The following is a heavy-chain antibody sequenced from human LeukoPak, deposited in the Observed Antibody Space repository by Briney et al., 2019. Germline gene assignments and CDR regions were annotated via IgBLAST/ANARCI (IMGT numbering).Heavy chain of an antibody. CDR1: GFTFSSYA. J-gene: IGHJ4*02. CDR2: IGGSGGST. Sequence: GGSLTLSCTASGFTFSSYAMSWVRQAPGKGLEWVSSIGGSGGSTYYADSLKGRVTISRDNSENTMYLQMNSLRAEHTAVYYCAQDPTMIVVVIPDYWGQGTLVTVSS. D-gene: IGHD3-22*01. V-gene: IGHV3-23*01. CDR3: AQDPTMIVVVIPDY.